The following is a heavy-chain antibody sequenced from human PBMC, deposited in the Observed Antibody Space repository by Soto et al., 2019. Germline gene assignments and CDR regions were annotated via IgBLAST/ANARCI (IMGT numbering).Heavy chain of an antibody. CDR3: GRHRTYSCPSARSRRTYYFYYVINV. Sequence: SETLPLTFTVSGGSISCYYWSWIRQPPGKGLEWIGYIYYSGSTNYNPSLKCRVTISVDTSKNQFSLKLSSVTAADTAVYYCGRHRTYSCPSARSRRTYYFYYVINVWRERATVSVCS. CDR1: GGSISCYY. J-gene: IGHJ6*04. CDR2: IYYSGST. D-gene: IGHD2-21*01. V-gene: IGHV4-59*01.